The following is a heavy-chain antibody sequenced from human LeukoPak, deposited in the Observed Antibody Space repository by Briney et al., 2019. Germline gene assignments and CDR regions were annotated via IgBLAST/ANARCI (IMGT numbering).Heavy chain of an antibody. D-gene: IGHD3-22*01. CDR2: INYSGST. CDR1: GGSISSSSYY. CDR3: ARHLTWLLPYFDY. Sequence: SETLSLTCTVSGGSISSSSYYWGWIRQPPGKGLEWIGSINYSGSTYYNPSLKSRVTISVDTSKNQFSLKLSSVTAADTAVYYCARHLTWLLPYFDYWGQGTLVTVSS. J-gene: IGHJ4*02. V-gene: IGHV4-39*01.